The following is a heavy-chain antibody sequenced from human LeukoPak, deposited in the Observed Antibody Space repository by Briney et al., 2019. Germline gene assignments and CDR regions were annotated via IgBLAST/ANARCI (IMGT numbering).Heavy chain of an antibody. CDR1: GGSISSGDYY. CDR3: ARDGQPGWFDP. Sequence: ASETLSLTCTVSGGSISSGDYYWSWIRQPPGKGLEWIGYIYYSGSTYYNPSLKSRVTISVDTSKNQFSLKLSSVTAADTAVYYCARDGQPGWFDPWGQGTLVTVSS. V-gene: IGHV4-30-4*02. CDR2: IYYSGST. J-gene: IGHJ5*02. D-gene: IGHD6-13*01.